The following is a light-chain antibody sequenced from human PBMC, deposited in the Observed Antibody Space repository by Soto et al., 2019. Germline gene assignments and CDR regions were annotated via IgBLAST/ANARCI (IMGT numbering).Light chain of an antibody. Sequence: EIVMTQSPATLSVSPGERATLSCRASQSVSSNLAWYQQKPGQAPRLLIYDASTRATGIPARFSGSGSGTDFTLTISSLQSEDFAVYYCQQYFDWLRTFGQGTKVEIK. J-gene: IGKJ1*01. V-gene: IGKV3-15*01. CDR3: QQYFDWLRT. CDR1: QSVSSN. CDR2: DAS.